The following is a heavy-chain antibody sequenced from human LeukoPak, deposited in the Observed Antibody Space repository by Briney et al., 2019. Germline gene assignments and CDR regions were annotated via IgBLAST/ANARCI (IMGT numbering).Heavy chain of an antibody. D-gene: IGHD3-22*01. J-gene: IGHJ6*03. CDR2: IYTSGST. CDR3: ARHYSSGYYYYYMDV. V-gene: IGHV4-4*09. Sequence: PSETLSLTCTVPGGSISSYYWTWIRQPLGKGLEWIGYIYTSGSTNYNPSLKSRVTISVDTSKNQFSLKLSSVTAADTAVYYCARHYSSGYYYYYMDVWGKGTTVTVSS. CDR1: GGSISSYY.